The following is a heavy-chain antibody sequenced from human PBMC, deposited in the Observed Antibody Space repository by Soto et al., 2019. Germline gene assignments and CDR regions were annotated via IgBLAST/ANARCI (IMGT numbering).Heavy chain of an antibody. CDR1: GASIYNGGYF. D-gene: IGHD2-21*01. V-gene: IGHV4-61*08. CDR3: ARRAVVAVTGSLENWLDP. CDR2: VYSSGNT. Sequence: SETLSLTCSVSGASIYNGGYFWNWLRQPPGKALEWIGFVYSSGNTNYNPSLKSRVTISVDTSRNQFSLKVNSVTAADTAVYYCARRAVVAVTGSLENWLDPWGQGILVTVSS. J-gene: IGHJ5*02.